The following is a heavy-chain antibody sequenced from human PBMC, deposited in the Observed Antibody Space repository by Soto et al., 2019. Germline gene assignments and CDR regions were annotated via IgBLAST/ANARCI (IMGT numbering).Heavy chain of an antibody. Sequence: SETLSLTCTVSGDSVNSGNYYWTWIRQPPWKGLEWIGHIYYTGTTNYSPSLKSRVTISLDTSKNQFSLKLSSVTAADRAVYFCARDAKVDTSMGGYCYYNLDVWGEGSRVTVSS. CDR1: GDSVNSGNYY. J-gene: IGHJ6*04. D-gene: IGHD5-18*01. V-gene: IGHV4-61*01. CDR2: IYYTGTT. CDR3: ARDAKVDTSMGGYCYYNLDV.